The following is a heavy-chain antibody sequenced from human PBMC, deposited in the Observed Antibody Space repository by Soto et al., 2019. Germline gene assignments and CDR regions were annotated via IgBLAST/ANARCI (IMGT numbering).Heavy chain of an antibody. CDR2: INHSGST. Sequence: SETLSLTCAVYGGSFSGYYWSWIRQPPGKGLEWIGEINHSGSTNYNPSLKSRVTISVDTSKNQFSLKLSSVTAADTAVYYCARGDRITMVRGVLGMDVWGQGTTVTVSS. D-gene: IGHD3-10*01. J-gene: IGHJ6*02. CDR1: GGSFSGYY. V-gene: IGHV4-34*01. CDR3: ARGDRITMVRGVLGMDV.